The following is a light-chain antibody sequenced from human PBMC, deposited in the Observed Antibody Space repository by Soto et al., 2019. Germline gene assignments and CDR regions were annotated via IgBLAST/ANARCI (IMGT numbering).Light chain of an antibody. CDR2: KIS. V-gene: IGKV2-30*01. J-gene: IGKJ2*01. CDR3: MQGTSWPYT. CDR1: QSPVTSDGNTY. Sequence: DVVMTQSPLSLSVIPGQPASISCRSSQSPVTSDGNTYLNWFHQRPGQSPRRLIYKISNRDSGVPDRRIGSGSGAEFTLKISRVEAEDVGIYYCMQGTSWPYTFGQGTKLEI.